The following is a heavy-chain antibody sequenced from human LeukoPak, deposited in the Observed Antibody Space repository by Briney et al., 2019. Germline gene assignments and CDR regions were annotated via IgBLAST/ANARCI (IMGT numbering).Heavy chain of an antibody. Sequence: KPSETLSLTCAVYGGSFSDYYWNWIRQPPGKGLEWVGEINHSGSTNYNPSLKSRVTISVDTSKNQFSLKLSSVTAADTAVYYCARSLRNYYDSSGFDYWGQGTLVTVSS. CDR3: ARSLRNYYDSSGFDY. CDR2: INHSGST. D-gene: IGHD3-22*01. CDR1: GGSFSDYY. J-gene: IGHJ4*02. V-gene: IGHV4-34*01.